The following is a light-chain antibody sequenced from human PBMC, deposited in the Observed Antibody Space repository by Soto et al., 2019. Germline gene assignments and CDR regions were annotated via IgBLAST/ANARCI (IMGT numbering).Light chain of an antibody. Sequence: QSVLTQPRSVSASPGQSVTIPCSGSSSDVGGYNLVSWYQQKPGEVPKVIIYDVFKRPSGVPDRFFGSKSGNTATLTISGLQGDDEADFHCCSYAGRFIWLFGGGTKVTVL. J-gene: IGLJ3*02. V-gene: IGLV2-11*01. CDR3: CSYAGRFIWL. CDR1: SSDVGGYNL. CDR2: DVF.